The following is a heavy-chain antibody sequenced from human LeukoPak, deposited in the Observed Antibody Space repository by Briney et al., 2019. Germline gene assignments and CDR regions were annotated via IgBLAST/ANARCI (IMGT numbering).Heavy chain of an antibody. Sequence: SETLSLTCTVSGGSISSYYWSWIRQPAGKGLEWIGRIYTSGSTNYNPSLKSRVTMSVDTSKNQFSLKLSSVTAADTAVYYCARDGGYSYGYLYYYYYMDVWGKGTTVTISS. J-gene: IGHJ6*03. CDR1: GGSISSYY. CDR2: IYTSGST. CDR3: ARDGGYSYGYLYYYYYMDV. D-gene: IGHD5-18*01. V-gene: IGHV4-4*07.